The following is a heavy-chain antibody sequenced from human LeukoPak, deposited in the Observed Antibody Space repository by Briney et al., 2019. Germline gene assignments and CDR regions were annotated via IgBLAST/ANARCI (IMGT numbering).Heavy chain of an antibody. CDR3: ATRLYYYYGMDV. CDR1: GASFSNYY. V-gene: IGHV4-34*01. Sequence: SETLSLTCAVSGASFSNYYSTWIRQSPGKGLEWIGELDYTGSTNYNPSLKGRVTISGDTSKNQFSLNLTSVTAADTAVYYCATRLYYYYGMDVWGQGTTVFVSS. J-gene: IGHJ6*02. CDR2: LDYTGST.